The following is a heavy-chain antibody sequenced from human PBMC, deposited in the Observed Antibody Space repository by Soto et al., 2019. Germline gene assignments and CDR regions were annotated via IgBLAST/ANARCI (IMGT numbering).Heavy chain of an antibody. CDR2: ISGSGGST. V-gene: IGHV3-23*01. CDR1: GFTFSSYA. CDR3: AKRPYYDFWSGYYADY. J-gene: IGHJ4*02. D-gene: IGHD3-3*01. Sequence: LRLSCAASGFTFSSYAMSWVRQAPGKGLEWVSAISGSGGSTYYADSVKGRFTISRDNSKNTLYLQMNSLRAEDTAVYYCAKRPYYDFWSGYYADYWGQGTLVTVSS.